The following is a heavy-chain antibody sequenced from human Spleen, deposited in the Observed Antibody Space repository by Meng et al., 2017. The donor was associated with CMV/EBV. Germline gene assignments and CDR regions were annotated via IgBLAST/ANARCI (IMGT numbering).Heavy chain of an antibody. Sequence: EVQLVESGGGLVKPGGFLIPSCAASGFTFSSYSMNWVRQAPGKGLEWVSSISSSSSYIYYADSVKGRFTISRDNAKDSLYLQMNSLRAEDTAVYYCARDPTRYNWNYGWFDPWGQGTLVTVSS. CDR3: ARDPTRYNWNYGWFDP. D-gene: IGHD1-7*01. V-gene: IGHV3-21*01. CDR1: GFTFSSYS. CDR2: ISSSSSYI. J-gene: IGHJ5*02.